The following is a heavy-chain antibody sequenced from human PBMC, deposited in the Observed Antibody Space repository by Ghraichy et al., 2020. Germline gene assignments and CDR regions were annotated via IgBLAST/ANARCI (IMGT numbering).Heavy chain of an antibody. V-gene: IGHV3-23*01. CDR2: ISASGANT. Sequence: GESLNISCTASGFMFSNYALMWIRQAPGKGLEWVSSISASGANTYDADSVKGRFTISRDNSRNTLYLQMNSLRVEDTAVYYCAKVGDFSGNAVSRFPEHWAQGTLVSVSS. D-gene: IGHD5-12*01. CDR3: AKVGDFSGNAVSRFPEH. CDR1: GFMFSNYA. J-gene: IGHJ1*01.